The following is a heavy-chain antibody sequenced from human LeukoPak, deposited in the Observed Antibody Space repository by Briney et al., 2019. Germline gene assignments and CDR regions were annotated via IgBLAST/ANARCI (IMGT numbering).Heavy chain of an antibody. Sequence: PGGSLRLSCAASGFTFSNYWMSWVRQAPGKGLEWVANIKQDGGEKYYVDSVKGRFTISRDNAKNSLYLQMNSLRAEDTAVYYCARDSSPRYYDYVWGTYPRYWGQGTLVTVSS. D-gene: IGHD3-16*02. CDR2: IKQDGGEK. J-gene: IGHJ4*02. CDR1: GFTFSNYW. CDR3: ARDSSPRYYDYVWGTYPRY. V-gene: IGHV3-7*05.